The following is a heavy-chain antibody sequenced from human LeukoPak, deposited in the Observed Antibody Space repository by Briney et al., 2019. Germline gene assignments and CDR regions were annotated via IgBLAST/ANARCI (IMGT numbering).Heavy chain of an antibody. V-gene: IGHV4-59*01. CDR1: GGSISSYY. CDR3: ARHYYDSSGYYYGMGAFDI. CDR2: IYYSGST. Sequence: PSETLSLTCTVSGGSISSYYWSWIRQPPGKGLEWIGYIYYSGSTNYNPSLKSRVTISVDKSKNQFSLKLSSVTAADTAVYYCARHYYDSSGYYYGMGAFDIWGQGTMVTVSS. J-gene: IGHJ3*02. D-gene: IGHD3-22*01.